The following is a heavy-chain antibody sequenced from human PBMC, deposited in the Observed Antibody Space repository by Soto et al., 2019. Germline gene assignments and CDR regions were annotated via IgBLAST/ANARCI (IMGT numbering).Heavy chain of an antibody. CDR2: MYFGGSF. D-gene: IGHD3-22*01. CDR1: GASVSHGY. CDR3: ARSYYDSTGFAVDP. J-gene: IGHJ5*02. Sequence: QMQLQASGPGLVKPSETLSLTCNVSGASVSHGYWSWIRQPPGKGLEWIGFMYFGGSFNYNPSLTSRAPISVETSKTQVSMKLTSVTASDTAVYYCARSYYDSTGFAVDPWGQGTLVTVSS. V-gene: IGHV4-59*02.